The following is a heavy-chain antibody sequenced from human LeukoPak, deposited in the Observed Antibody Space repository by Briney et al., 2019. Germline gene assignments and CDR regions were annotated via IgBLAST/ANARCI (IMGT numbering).Heavy chain of an antibody. V-gene: IGHV4-59*01. CDR1: GGSISSYY. D-gene: IGHD2-15*01. Sequence: PSETLSLTCTVSGGSISSYYWSRIRQPPGKGLEWIGYIYYSGSTNYNPSLKSRVTISVDTSKNQFSLKLSSVTAADTAVYYCARVGCSGGSCYTNWFDPWGQGTLVTVSS. J-gene: IGHJ5*02. CDR2: IYYSGST. CDR3: ARVGCSGGSCYTNWFDP.